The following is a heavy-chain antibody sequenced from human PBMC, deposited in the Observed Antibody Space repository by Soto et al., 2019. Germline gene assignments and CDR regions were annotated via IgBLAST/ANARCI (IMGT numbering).Heavy chain of an antibody. CDR3: AKDRGFLEWLSSWFDP. Sequence: QVQLVESGGGVVQPGRSLRLSCAASGFTFSSYGMHWVRQAPGKGLEWVAVISYDGSNKYYADSVKGRFTISRDNSKNTLYLQMNSLRAEDTAVYYCAKDRGFLEWLSSWFDPWGQGTLVTLSS. CDR2: ISYDGSNK. V-gene: IGHV3-30*18. J-gene: IGHJ5*02. D-gene: IGHD3-3*01. CDR1: GFTFSSYG.